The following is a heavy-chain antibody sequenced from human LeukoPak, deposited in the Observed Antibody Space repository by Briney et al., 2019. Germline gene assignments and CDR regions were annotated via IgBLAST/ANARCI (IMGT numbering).Heavy chain of an antibody. D-gene: IGHD3-9*01. J-gene: IGHJ4*02. Sequence: ASVKVSCKASGYTFTGYNMHWVRQAPGQGLEWMGWINPNSGGTNYAQKFQGRVTMTRDTSISTAYMELSRLRSDDTPVYYCAGGGLRYFDWLDYWGQGTLVTVSS. CDR2: INPNSGGT. V-gene: IGHV1-2*02. CDR3: AGGGLRYFDWLDY. CDR1: GYTFTGYN.